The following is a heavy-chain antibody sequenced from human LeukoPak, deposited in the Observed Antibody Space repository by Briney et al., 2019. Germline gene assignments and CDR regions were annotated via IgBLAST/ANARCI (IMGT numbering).Heavy chain of an antibody. CDR3: ARERSSGYNDAFDI. J-gene: IGHJ3*02. D-gene: IGHD3-22*01. CDR1: GYTFTSYD. V-gene: IGHV1-8*01. Sequence: ASVKVSCKASGYTFTSYDINWVRQATGQGLEWMGWMNPNNGNTGYAQKFQGRVTMTRDTSISTAYMELSSLRSEDTAVYYCARERSSGYNDAFDIWGQGTMVTVSS. CDR2: MNPNNGNT.